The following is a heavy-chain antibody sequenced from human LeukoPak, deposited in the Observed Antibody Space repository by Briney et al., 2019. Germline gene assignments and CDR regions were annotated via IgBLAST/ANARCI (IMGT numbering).Heavy chain of an antibody. CDR3: ARLDSGSYYEDY. CDR1: GGSISSSSYY. D-gene: IGHD1-26*01. J-gene: IGHJ4*02. CDR2: ILYSGST. V-gene: IGHV4-39*01. Sequence: SETLSLTCTVSGGSISSSSYYWGWIRQPPGKGLEWIGSILYSGSTYYNPSLKSRVTISVDTSKNQFSLKLTSVTAADTAVYYCARLDSGSYYEDYWGQGTLVTVSS.